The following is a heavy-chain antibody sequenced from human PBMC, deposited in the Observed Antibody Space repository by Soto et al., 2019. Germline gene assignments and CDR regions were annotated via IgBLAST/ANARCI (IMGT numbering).Heavy chain of an antibody. Sequence: SETLSLTCVVSGGSLSDYFWSWIRQPPGMALEWIAYVYYSGSTYYNPSLKSRVTISLDTSENLFSLSLTSVTAADTAVYYCARMPIVGTTPYYFDSWGPGTLVTVSS. CDR2: VYYSGST. CDR1: GGSLSDYF. V-gene: IGHV4-59*04. D-gene: IGHD1-1*01. CDR3: ARMPIVGTTPYYFDS. J-gene: IGHJ4*02.